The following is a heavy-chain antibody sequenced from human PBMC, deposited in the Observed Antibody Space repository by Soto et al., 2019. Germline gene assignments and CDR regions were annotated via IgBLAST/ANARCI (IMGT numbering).Heavy chain of an antibody. J-gene: IGHJ4*02. CDR3: ARAPDNYYFDS. CDR2: INHSGST. D-gene: IGHD1-1*01. Sequence: SETLSLTCAVYGGSFNGYYWTWIRQPPGKGPEWIGDINHSGSTNYNPSLKSRVTISVDTSKNQFSLKLRSVTAADMAVFYCARAPDNYYFDSWGQGTLVTVSS. CDR1: GGSFNGYY. V-gene: IGHV4-34*01.